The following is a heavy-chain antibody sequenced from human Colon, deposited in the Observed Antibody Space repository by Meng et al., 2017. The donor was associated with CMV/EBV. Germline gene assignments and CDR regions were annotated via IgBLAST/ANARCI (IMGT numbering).Heavy chain of an antibody. CDR1: GFTFSSYA. J-gene: IGHJ4*02. V-gene: IGHV3-23*01. Sequence: PGGALRLSCAASGFTFSSYAMGWARQTPGKGLEWVSTISDSGSRTHYADSVKGRFTVSRDNSKNTLSLLMSSLRADDTAIYYCEGSDFWGQGTLVTVSS. CDR2: ISDSGSRT. CDR3: EGSDF.